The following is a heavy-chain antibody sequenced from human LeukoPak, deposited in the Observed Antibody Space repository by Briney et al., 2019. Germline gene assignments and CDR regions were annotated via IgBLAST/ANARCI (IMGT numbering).Heavy chain of an antibody. CDR2: MNPNSGNP. Sequence: ASVKVSCKASGYTFTSYDINWVRQATGQGLEWMGWMNPNSGNPGYAQKFQGRVTMTRNTSISTAYMELSSLRSEDTAVYYCARGPQGIWSGHSYYYYYGMDVWGQGTTVTVSS. J-gene: IGHJ6*02. CDR1: GYTFTSYD. D-gene: IGHD3-3*01. V-gene: IGHV1-8*01. CDR3: ARGPQGIWSGHSYYYYYGMDV.